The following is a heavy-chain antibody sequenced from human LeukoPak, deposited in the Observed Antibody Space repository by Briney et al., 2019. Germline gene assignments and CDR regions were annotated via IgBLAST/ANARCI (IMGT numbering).Heavy chain of an antibody. CDR1: GGSISSSSYY. J-gene: IGHJ4*02. V-gene: IGHV4-39*07. D-gene: IGHD6-6*01. CDR2: IYYSGST. CDR3: ARDLRQLVRGNYFDY. Sequence: SETLSLTCTVSGGSISSSSYYWGWIRQPPGKGLEWIGSIYYSGSTYYNPSLKSRVTISVDTSKNQFSLKLSSVTAADTAVYYCARDLRQLVRGNYFDYWGQGTLVAVSS.